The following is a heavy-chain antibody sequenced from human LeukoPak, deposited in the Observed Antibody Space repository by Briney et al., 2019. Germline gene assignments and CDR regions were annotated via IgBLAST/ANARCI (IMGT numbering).Heavy chain of an antibody. CDR2: ISGSGGST. CDR3: AKDIDSSGYYGTLNY. CDR1: GLTFSSYA. V-gene: IGHV3-23*01. J-gene: IGHJ4*02. D-gene: IGHD3-22*01. Sequence: PGGSLRLSCAASGLTFSSYAMSWVRQAPGKGLEWVSAISGSGGSTYYANSVKGRFTISRDNSKKTPYLQMNSLRAEDTAVYYCAKDIDSSGYYGTLNYWGQGTLVTVSS.